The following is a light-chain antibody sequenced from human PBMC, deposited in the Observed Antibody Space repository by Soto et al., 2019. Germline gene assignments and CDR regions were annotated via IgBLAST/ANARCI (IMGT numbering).Light chain of an antibody. CDR2: GAS. J-gene: IGKJ4*01. CDR3: QHYGTSPLT. Sequence: EVVMTQSPATLSVSPGERVTLSCRASQSINAHLACYQQKPGQAPRLLIHGASTRATGIPDRFSGSGSGTDFTLTISRLEPEDFAVYYCQHYGTSPLTFGGGTKVEIK. V-gene: IGKV3-20*01. CDR1: QSINAH.